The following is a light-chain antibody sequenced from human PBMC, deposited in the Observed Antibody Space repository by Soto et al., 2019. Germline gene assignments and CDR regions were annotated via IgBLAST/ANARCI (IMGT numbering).Light chain of an antibody. CDR1: QTISSW. CDR3: QHYNSYSEA. CDR2: KAS. V-gene: IGKV1-5*03. Sequence: TLSGSVGDRVTITCRASQTISSWLAWYQQKPGKAPKLLIYKASTLKSGVPSRFSGSGSGTEFTLTISSLQPDDFATYYCQHYNSYSEAFGQGTKV. J-gene: IGKJ1*01.